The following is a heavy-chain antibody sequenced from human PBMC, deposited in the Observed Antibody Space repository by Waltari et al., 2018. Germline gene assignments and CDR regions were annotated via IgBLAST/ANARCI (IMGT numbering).Heavy chain of an antibody. V-gene: IGHV3-30*18. J-gene: IGHJ5*02. Sequence: QVQLVESGGGVVQPGRSLRPSCAASGFTFSSYGMHGVRQAPGKGLEWVAVISYDGSNKYYADSVKGRFTISRDNSKNTLYLQMNSLRAEDTAVYYCAKANRVSGWFDPWGQGTLVTVSS. CDR2: ISYDGSNK. CDR3: AKANRVSGWFDP. CDR1: GFTFSSYG. D-gene: IGHD2-21*01.